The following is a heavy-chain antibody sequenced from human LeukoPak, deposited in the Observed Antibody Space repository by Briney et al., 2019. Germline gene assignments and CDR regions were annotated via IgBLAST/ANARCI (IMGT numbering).Heavy chain of an antibody. Sequence: GGSPRLSCAASGFTFDDYAMHWVRQPAGKGLEWVSGISWNGGSVGYADSVKGRFTISRENAKNTLYLQMNSLRDEDMALYYCAKTRSVDEEYFDYWGQGTLVTVSS. V-gene: IGHV3-9*03. CDR1: GFTFDDYA. CDR3: AKTRSVDEEYFDY. J-gene: IGHJ4*02. CDR2: ISWNGGSV.